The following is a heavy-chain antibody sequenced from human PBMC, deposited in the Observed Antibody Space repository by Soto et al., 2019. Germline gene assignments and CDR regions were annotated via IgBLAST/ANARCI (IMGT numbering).Heavy chain of an antibody. CDR2: IYSSGST. CDR1: GGSISGHY. Sequence: SETLSLTCTVSGGSISGHYWSWIRQPPWRGLEWVGYIYSSGSTYVRPSLKSRVSMSVDPSKNQVSLRLTSVTATDTAVYYCARTPIGYCSGGTCSNWLDPWGQGTLVT. J-gene: IGHJ5*02. CDR3: ARTPIGYCSGGTCSNWLDP. V-gene: IGHV4-59*08. D-gene: IGHD2-8*02.